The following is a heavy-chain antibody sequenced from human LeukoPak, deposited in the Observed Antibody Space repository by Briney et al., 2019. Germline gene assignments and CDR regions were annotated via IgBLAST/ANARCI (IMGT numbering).Heavy chain of an antibody. J-gene: IGHJ6*03. CDR2: INAGNGNT. CDR1: GYTFTSYA. D-gene: IGHD4-11*01. V-gene: IGHV1-3*01. CDR3: ARATVTTKGPYYYYMDV. Sequence: ASVKVSCKASGYTFTSYAMHWVRQAPGQRLEWMGWINAGNGNTKYSQKFQGRVTITRDTSASTAYMELSSLRSEDTAVYYCARATVTTKGPYYYYMDVWGKGTTVTVSS.